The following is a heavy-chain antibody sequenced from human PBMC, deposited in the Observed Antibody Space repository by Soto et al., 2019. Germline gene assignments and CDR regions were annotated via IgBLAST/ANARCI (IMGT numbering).Heavy chain of an antibody. Sequence: PGGSLKISCKISGKAFTSFWVVCVRQMPGRGLEWMGNIYPGDSDTRYTPPFQGQVTISADKSTNTAYLQWHSLQASDTALYYCAKQDDRGALEIWGQGTKVTVSS. D-gene: IGHD3-22*01. CDR1: GKAFTSFW. CDR3: AKQDDRGALEI. CDR2: IYPGDSDT. J-gene: IGHJ3*02. V-gene: IGHV5-51*01.